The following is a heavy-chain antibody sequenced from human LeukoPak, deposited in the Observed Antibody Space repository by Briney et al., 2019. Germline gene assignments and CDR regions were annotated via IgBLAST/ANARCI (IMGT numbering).Heavy chain of an antibody. J-gene: IGHJ4*02. CDR3: ARDRCTISSCFPDY. D-gene: IGHD2-2*01. CDR2: VRQDGSKK. CDR1: GFTFSMFW. V-gene: IGHV3-7*01. Sequence: GGSLRLSCTASGFTFSMFWMTWVRQAPGKGLEWVASVRQDGSKKYYADSVKGRFTFFRDNAKNSLSLLMNSLRAEDTAVYYCARDRCTISSCFPDYWGQGTLVSVSS.